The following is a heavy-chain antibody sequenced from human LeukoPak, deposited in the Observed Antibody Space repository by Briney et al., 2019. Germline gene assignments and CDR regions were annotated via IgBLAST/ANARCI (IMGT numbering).Heavy chain of an antibody. J-gene: IGHJ6*03. CDR3: ARALRVLEWSYYYMDV. D-gene: IGHD3-3*01. CDR1: GGSISSYY. V-gene: IGHV4-59*01. Sequence: PSETLSLTCTVSGGSISSYYWSWIRQPPGKGLEWIGYIYYSGSTNNNPSLKSRVTISVDTSKNQFSLKLSSVTAADTAVYYCARALRVLEWSYYYMDVWGKGTTVTVSS. CDR2: IYYSGST.